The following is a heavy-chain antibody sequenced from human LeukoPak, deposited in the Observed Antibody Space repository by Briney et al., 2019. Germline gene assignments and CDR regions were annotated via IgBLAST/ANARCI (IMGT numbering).Heavy chain of an antibody. J-gene: IGHJ4*02. CDR2: IKTDGSET. V-gene: IGHV3-7*03. CDR3: VKNNGWFHLAQ. D-gene: IGHD6-19*01. CDR1: GFTFSAYH. Sequence: GGSLRLSCASSGFTFSAYHMNWVRQAPGKGLEWVGHIKTDGSETYYLDSLRGRFSISRDNTNNALYLQMNSLRVEDTAVYYCVKNNGWFHLAQWGQGTLVTVSS.